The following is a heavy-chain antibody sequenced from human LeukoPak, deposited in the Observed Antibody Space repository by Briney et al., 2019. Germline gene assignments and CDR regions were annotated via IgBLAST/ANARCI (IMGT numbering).Heavy chain of an antibody. CDR1: KFTFSSFA. CDR2: ISATGDST. D-gene: IGHD4-17*01. J-gene: IGHJ4*02. CDR3: ARDRGDYAALQYYFDY. V-gene: IGHV3-23*01. Sequence: GGSLRLSCAASKFTFSSFAMSWVRQAPGKGLEWVSGISATGDSTYYTDSVKGRFTISRDNSKNTLYLQMNSLRAEDTAVYYCARDRGDYAALQYYFDYWGQGTLVTVSS.